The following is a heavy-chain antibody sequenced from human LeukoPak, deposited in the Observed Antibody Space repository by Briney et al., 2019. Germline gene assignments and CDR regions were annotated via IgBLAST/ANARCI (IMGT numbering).Heavy chain of an antibody. CDR3: ARDVRGQLNWFDP. CDR1: GGSISSSSYY. CDR2: IYTSGST. V-gene: IGHV4-61*02. Sequence: PSETLSLTCTVSGGSISSSSYYWGWIRQPAGKGLEWIGRIYTSGSTNYNPSLKSRVTISVDTSKNQFSLKLSSVTAADTAVYYCARDVRGQLNWFDPWGQGTLVTVSS. D-gene: IGHD6-13*01. J-gene: IGHJ5*02.